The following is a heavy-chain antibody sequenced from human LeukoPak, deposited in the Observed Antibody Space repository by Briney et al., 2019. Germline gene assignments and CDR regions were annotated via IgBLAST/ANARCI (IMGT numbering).Heavy chain of an antibody. V-gene: IGHV3-15*01. CDR3: TTDRRT. J-gene: IGHJ5*02. CDR1: GFTFSNAW. CDR2: IKSKNDGGTT. Sequence: TGASLRLSCAASGFTFSNAWMSWVRQAPGKGLEWVGRIKSKNDGGTTDYAAPVKGRFTISRDDSKNTLYLQMNSLKTEDTAVYYCTTDRRTWGQGTLVTGSS.